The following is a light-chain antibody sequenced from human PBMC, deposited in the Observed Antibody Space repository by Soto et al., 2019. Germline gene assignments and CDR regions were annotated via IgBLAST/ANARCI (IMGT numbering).Light chain of an antibody. J-gene: IGKJ1*01. CDR1: QSISNR. CDR2: KAS. Sequence: DIQMTQSPSTLSASVGDRVTITCRASQSISNRLAWYQQTPGQAPKLLIFKASTSQTGVPSSFSGSGSGTEFTLSISSLQPGDFATYYCQQYDTYPLTFGHGTKVEV. V-gene: IGKV1-5*03. CDR3: QQYDTYPLT.